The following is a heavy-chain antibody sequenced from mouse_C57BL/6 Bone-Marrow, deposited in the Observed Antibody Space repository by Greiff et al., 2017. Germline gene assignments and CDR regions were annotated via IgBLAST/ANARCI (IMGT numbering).Heavy chain of an antibody. CDR1: GYTFTSYG. CDR2: IYPRGGYT. D-gene: IGHD2-3*01. CDR3: ARGSRLLERDY. Sequence: QVQLQQSGAELARPGASVKLSCKASGYTFTSYGISWVKQRPGQGLEWIGEIYPRGGYTYYNEKFKGKATLTADKSSSTAYMQLRSLTSEDSAVYFCARGSRLLERDYWGQGTSVTVSS. V-gene: IGHV1-81*01. J-gene: IGHJ4*01.